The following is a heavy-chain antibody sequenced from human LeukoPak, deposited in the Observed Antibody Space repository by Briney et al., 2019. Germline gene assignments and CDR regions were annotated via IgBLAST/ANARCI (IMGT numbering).Heavy chain of an antibody. J-gene: IGHJ4*02. CDR1: GYTFTDYY. Sequence: ASVKVSCKASGYTFTDYYIHWVRQAPGQELEWMGWINPKSGGTNYAQSFQDRVTTTRDTSISTAYMELSRLRSDDTAVYYCASIAVAVLGDYWGQGTLVTVSS. V-gene: IGHV1-2*02. CDR2: INPKSGGT. D-gene: IGHD6-19*01. CDR3: ASIAVAVLGDY.